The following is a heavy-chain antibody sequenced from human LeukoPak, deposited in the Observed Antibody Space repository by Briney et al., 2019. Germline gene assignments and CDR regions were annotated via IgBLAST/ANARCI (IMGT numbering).Heavy chain of an antibody. J-gene: IGHJ4*02. Sequence: SETLSLTCTASGGSISSSNYYWGWLRQPPGKGLEWIGSIYYSGSTYYSPSLKSRVTISVDTSKNQFSLKLSSVTAADTAVYYCARGEMATTDYWGQGTLVTVSS. CDR2: IYYSGST. V-gene: IGHV4-39*07. CDR1: GGSISSSNYY. D-gene: IGHD5-24*01. CDR3: ARGEMATTDY.